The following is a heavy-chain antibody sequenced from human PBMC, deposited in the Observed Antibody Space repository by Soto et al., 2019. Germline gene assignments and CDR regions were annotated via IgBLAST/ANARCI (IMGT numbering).Heavy chain of an antibody. J-gene: IGHJ4*02. V-gene: IGHV3-48*02. CDR2: ISSSSTI. CDR3: ARTPSGNYLDLDF. CDR1: GFTFTIYS. Sequence: EVQLVESGGGLVQPGGSLRLSCAASGFTFTIYSMNWVRKAPGKGLEWLSYISSSSTIYYADSVKGRFTISRDNAENSLYLQMNSLRDEDTAVYFCARTPSGNYLDLDFWGQGTLVTVSS. D-gene: IGHD1-26*01.